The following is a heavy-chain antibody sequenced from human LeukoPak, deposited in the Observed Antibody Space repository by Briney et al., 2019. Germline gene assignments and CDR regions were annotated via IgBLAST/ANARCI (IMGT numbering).Heavy chain of an antibody. V-gene: IGHV5-51*01. D-gene: IGHD3-10*01. Sequence: GESLKISCKGSGYSFTSYWIGWVRQMPGKGLEWMGIIYPGDSDTRYSPSFQGQVTISADKSISTAYLQWSSLKASDTAMYYCAGRHSYYGSGMAFDIWGQGTMVTVSS. J-gene: IGHJ3*02. CDR1: GYSFTSYW. CDR2: IYPGDSDT. CDR3: AGRHSYYGSGMAFDI.